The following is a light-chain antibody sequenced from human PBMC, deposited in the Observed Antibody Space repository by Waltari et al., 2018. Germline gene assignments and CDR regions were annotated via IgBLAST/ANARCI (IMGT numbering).Light chain of an antibody. V-gene: IGLV2-23*02. J-gene: IGLJ3*02. Sequence: QSALTQSASVSGSPGQSITISCTGTSRDVGSYDLVSWYQQLPGRAPTLILFGVAKRPSGLSDCFSGSKSGNTASLTISGLQSEDEAHYYCSSYTQSRTRVFGGGTKLTVL. CDR2: GVA. CDR1: SRDVGSYDL. CDR3: SSYTQSRTRV.